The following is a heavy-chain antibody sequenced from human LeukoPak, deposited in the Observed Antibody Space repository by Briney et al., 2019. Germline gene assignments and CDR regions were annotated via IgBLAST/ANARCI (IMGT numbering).Heavy chain of an antibody. CDR1: GFIFSSYW. Sequence: GGSLRLSCAASGFIFSSYWMAWVRQAPGKGLEWVANIKEDGSDKNYVESLKGRFTIPRDNAKNSLYLQMDSLRAEDTAVYYCARDAGYGYDRFDYWGQGTQVTVSS. CDR3: ARDAGYGYDRFDY. CDR2: IKEDGSDK. V-gene: IGHV3-7*01. D-gene: IGHD5-18*01. J-gene: IGHJ4*02.